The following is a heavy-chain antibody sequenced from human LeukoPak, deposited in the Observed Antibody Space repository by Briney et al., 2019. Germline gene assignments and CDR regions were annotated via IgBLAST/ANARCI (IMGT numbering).Heavy chain of an antibody. J-gene: IGHJ4*02. CDR2: INPSGGT. V-gene: IGHV1-46*01. CDR3: AREGVAGTGLDY. D-gene: IGHD6-13*01. CDR1: GYTFSMYN. Sequence: ASVNVSCKGSGYTFSMYNMHWVRQAPGQGLEWMGIINPSGGTSYAQKLQGRITMTRDTSTLYMELSSLRSEDTAVYYCAREGVAGTGLDYWGQGTLVTVSS.